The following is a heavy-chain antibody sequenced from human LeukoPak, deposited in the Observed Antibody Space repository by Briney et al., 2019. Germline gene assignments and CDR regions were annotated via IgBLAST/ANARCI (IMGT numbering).Heavy chain of an antibody. CDR2: IRQDGNTR. D-gene: IGHD3-10*01. CDR1: EFTFARHW. V-gene: IGHV3-7*01. J-gene: IGHJ6*02. CDR3: ARERESGTDTMVRGTAPGYYYGMDV. Sequence: GGSLRLSCVASEFTFARHWMSWVRQAPGKPLEWVATIRQDGNTRYYLDSVKGRFIISRDNARNSLSLQMDSLRVEDTAVYYCARERESGTDTMVRGTAPGYYYGMDVWGQGTTVTVSS.